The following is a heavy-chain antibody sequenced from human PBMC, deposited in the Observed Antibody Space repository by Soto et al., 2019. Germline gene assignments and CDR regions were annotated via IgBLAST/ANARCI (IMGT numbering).Heavy chain of an antibody. CDR1: GGSISSGDYY. J-gene: IGHJ6*02. D-gene: IGHD3-9*01. V-gene: IGHV4-30-4*01. CDR2: IYYSGST. CDR3: ARAFSRQYFDWSAY. Sequence: QVQLQESGPGLVKPSQTLSLTCTVSGGSISSGDYYWSWIRQPPGKGLERIGYIYYSGSTYYNPSLRSRVKIQVDTSKNQFYLKLSSVTAADTAVYYCARAFSRQYFDWSAYWGQGTTVTVSS.